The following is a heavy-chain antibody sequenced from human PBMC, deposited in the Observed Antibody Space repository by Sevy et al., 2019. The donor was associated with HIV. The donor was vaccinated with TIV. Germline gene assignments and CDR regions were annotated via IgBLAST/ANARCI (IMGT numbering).Heavy chain of an antibody. Sequence: GGSLRLSCAASGFTFDDYAMHWVRQAPGKGLEWVSGISWHSANIGYADSVKGRFTISRDNAKNSLYLQMNSLRAEDTALYYCAKAESRPYSRGWYDYWGQGTLVTVS. CDR3: AKAESRPYSRGWYDY. D-gene: IGHD6-19*01. CDR1: GFTFDDYA. J-gene: IGHJ4*02. CDR2: ISWHSANI. V-gene: IGHV3-9*01.